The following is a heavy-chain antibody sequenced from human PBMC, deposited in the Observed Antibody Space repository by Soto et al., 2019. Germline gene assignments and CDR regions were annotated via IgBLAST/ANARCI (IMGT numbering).Heavy chain of an antibody. CDR3: ASAGGLGAVAADY. CDR1: GGSISSGGYS. J-gene: IGHJ4*02. CDR2: IYHSGST. Sequence: QLQLQESGSGLVKPSQTLSLTCAVSGGSISSGGYSWSWIRQPPGKGLEWIGYIYHSGSTYYNPYIKRRVNISVDRYKNQFSLKLSSVTAADTAVYYCASAGGLGAVAADYWGQGTMVTVSS. V-gene: IGHV4-30-2*01. D-gene: IGHD6-19*01.